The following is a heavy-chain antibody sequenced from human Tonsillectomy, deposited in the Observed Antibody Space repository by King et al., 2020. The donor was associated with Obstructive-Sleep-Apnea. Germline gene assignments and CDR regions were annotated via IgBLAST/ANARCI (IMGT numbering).Heavy chain of an antibody. D-gene: IGHD1-1*01. CDR2: ISGSASST. J-gene: IGHJ4*02. Sequence: VQLVGSGGGLVQPGGSLRLSCAASGFTFSGYAMSWVRQAPGKGLEWGSTISGSASSTYYAASVKGRFTISRDNSKNTLYLQMNSLTADDTAVYYCWSQALDYWGQGTLVTVSS. V-gene: IGHV3-23*04. CDR1: GFTFSGYA. CDR3: WSQALDY.